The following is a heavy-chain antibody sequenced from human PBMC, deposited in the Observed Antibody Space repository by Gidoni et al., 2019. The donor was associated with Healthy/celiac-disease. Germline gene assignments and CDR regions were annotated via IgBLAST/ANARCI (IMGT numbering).Heavy chain of an antibody. CDR3: ARSGDYVDLPTRRAAFDI. V-gene: IGHV4-59*01. CDR1: GGSISSYY. D-gene: IGHD4-17*01. CDR2: IYYSGST. J-gene: IGHJ3*02. Sequence: QVQLQESGPGLVKPSETLSLTCTVSGGSISSYYWSWIRQPPGKGLEWIGYIYYSGSTNYNPSLKSRVTISVDTSKNQCSLKLSSVTAADTAVYYCARSGDYVDLPTRRAAFDIWGQGTMVTVSS.